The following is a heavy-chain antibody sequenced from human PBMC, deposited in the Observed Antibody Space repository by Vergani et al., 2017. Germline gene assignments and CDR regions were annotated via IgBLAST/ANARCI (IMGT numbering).Heavy chain of an antibody. CDR2: ISYDGTQN. CDR1: GFTSSYYG. Sequence: QVHLVESGGGVVQPGRSLILSCVVSGFTSSYYGMQWVRQAPGKGLEWGAVISYDGTQNYYADSVKGRFTISSDNSKSTLYLQMNSLRTEDTAVYYCATKSCGTPGCQIGYFREWGQGTLVTVSS. V-gene: IGHV3-30*03. J-gene: IGHJ1*01. CDR3: ATKSCGTPGCQIGYFRE. D-gene: IGHD1-1*01.